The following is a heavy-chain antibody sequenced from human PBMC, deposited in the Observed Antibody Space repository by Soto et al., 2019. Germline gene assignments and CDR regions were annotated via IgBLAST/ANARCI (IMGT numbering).Heavy chain of an antibody. Sequence: SETLSLTCTVSGGSISSGDYYWSWIRQPPGKGLEWIGYIYYSGSTYYNPSLKSRVTISVDTSKNQFSLKLSSVTAADTAVYYCARERPNGARLDPWGQGTLVTVSS. J-gene: IGHJ5*02. CDR2: IYYSGST. D-gene: IGHD2-8*01. CDR1: GGSISSGDYY. CDR3: ARERPNGARLDP. V-gene: IGHV4-30-4*01.